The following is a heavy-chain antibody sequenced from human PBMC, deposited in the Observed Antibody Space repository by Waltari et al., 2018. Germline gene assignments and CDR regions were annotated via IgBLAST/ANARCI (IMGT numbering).Heavy chain of an antibody. CDR3: ARDHPDSPWGIADN. D-gene: IGHD6-13*01. J-gene: IGHJ4*02. CDR2: ISSSSSTI. CDR1: GFTCSSYS. Sequence: EVQLVESGGGLVQPGGSLSLSCAASGFTCSSYSMTWVRQAPGKGLEWVSYISSSSSTIYYADSVKGRFTISRDNAKNSLYLQMNSLRDEDTAVYYCARDHPDSPWGIADNWGQGTLVTVSS. V-gene: IGHV3-48*02.